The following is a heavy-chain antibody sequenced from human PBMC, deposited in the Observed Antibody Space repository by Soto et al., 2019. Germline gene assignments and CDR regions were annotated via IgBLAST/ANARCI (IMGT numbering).Heavy chain of an antibody. D-gene: IGHD3-10*01. CDR2: IFQTGST. Sequence: QVQLQESGPGLVKPSGTLSLTCAVSNGSVSSGNWWSWVRQTPGKGLEWIGEIFQTGSTKYNPSLNSRVTMSVDQSKNQFSLKVTSVTAADTAVYFCTREVPGAYNYFDPWGQGTLVTVSS. V-gene: IGHV4-4*02. CDR3: TREVPGAYNYFDP. CDR1: NGSVSSGNW. J-gene: IGHJ5*02.